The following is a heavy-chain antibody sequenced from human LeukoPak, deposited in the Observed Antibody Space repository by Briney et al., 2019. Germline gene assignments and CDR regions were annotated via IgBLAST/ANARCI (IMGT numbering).Heavy chain of an antibody. CDR3: ARSSSHSGSYFYY. V-gene: IGHV1-18*01. CDR2: ISTYNGNT. J-gene: IGHJ4*02. Sequence: GASVKVSCKASGYSFTNYHITWVRQAPGQGLEWMGWISTYNGNTNYAQKFQGRVTMTTDTSTSTAYMELRSLRSDDTAVYCCARSSSHSGSYFYYWGQGTLVTVSS. CDR1: GYSFTNYH. D-gene: IGHD1-26*01.